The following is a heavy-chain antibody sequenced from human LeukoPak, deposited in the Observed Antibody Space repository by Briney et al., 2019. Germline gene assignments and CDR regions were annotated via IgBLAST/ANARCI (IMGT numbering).Heavy chain of an antibody. D-gene: IGHD6-19*01. CDR3: ARARPTRYSSGWYGY. CDR1: GGSFSGYY. V-gene: IGHV4-34*01. J-gene: IGHJ4*02. CDR2: INHSGST. Sequence: PSGTLSLTCAVYGGSFSGYYWSWIRQPPGKGLEWIGEINHSGSTNYNPSLKSRVTISVDTSKNQFSLKLSSVTAADTAVYYCARARPTRYSSGWYGYWGQGTLVTVSS.